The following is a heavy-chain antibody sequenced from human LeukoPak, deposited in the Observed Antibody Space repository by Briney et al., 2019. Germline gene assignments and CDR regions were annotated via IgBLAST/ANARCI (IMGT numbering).Heavy chain of an antibody. D-gene: IGHD3-16*02. CDR2: ISSSGGTI. CDR1: GFTFSSYE. CDR3: ARARYRGDAFDI. J-gene: IGHJ3*02. V-gene: IGHV3-48*03. Sequence: PGGSLRLSCAASGFTFSSYEMKWVRQAPGKGLAWVSYISSSGGTIYYADSVKGRFTISRDNARNSLYLQMNSLRAEDTAVYYCARARYRGDAFDIWGQGTVVTVSS.